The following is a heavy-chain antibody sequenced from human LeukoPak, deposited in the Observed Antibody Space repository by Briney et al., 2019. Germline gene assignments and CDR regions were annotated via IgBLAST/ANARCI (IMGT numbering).Heavy chain of an antibody. Sequence: SQTLSLTCAISGDSVSSNSAAWNWIRRSPSRGLEWLGRTYYRSKWYNDYAVSVKSRITINPDTSKNQFSLQLNSVTPEDTAVYYCARDTLRGYSYGFNYYYGMDVWGQGTTVTVSS. CDR1: GDSVSSNSAA. V-gene: IGHV6-1*01. D-gene: IGHD5-18*01. J-gene: IGHJ6*02. CDR2: TYYRSKWYN. CDR3: ARDTLRGYSYGFNYYYGMDV.